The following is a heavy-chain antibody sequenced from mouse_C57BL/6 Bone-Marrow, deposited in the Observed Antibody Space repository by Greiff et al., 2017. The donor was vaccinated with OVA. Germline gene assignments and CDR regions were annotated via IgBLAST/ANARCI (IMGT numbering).Heavy chain of an antibody. CDR1: GYTFTSYW. D-gene: IGHD2-3*01. CDR3: ARWLGYSFAY. CDR2: IHPNSGST. J-gene: IGHJ3*01. V-gene: IGHV1-64*01. Sequence: VQLVESGAELVKPGASVKLSCKASGYTFTSYWMHWVKQRPGQGLEWIGMIHPNSGSTNYNEKFKSKATLTVDKSSSTAYMQLSSLTSEDSAVYYCARWLGYSFAYWGQGTLVTVSA.